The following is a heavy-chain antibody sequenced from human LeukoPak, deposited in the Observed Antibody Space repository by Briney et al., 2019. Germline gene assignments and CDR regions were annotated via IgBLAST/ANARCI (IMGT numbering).Heavy chain of an antibody. CDR3: ARDSDWNYDY. V-gene: IGHV3-21*01. J-gene: IGHJ4*02. CDR1: GFTFSGYS. D-gene: IGHD1-7*01. Sequence: GGSLRLSCAASGFTFSGYSMNWVRQAPGKGLEWVSSISSSSSYIYYADSVKGRFTISRDNAKNSLYLQMNSLRAEDTAVYYCARDSDWNYDYWGQGTLVTVSS. CDR2: ISSSSSYI.